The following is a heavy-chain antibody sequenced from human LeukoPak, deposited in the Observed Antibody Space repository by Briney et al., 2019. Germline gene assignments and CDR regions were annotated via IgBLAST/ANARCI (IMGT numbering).Heavy chain of an antibody. CDR3: ARDRNSGSYCSDY. Sequence: GASVKVSCKASGGTFSSYAISWVRQAPGQGLEWMGGIIPIFGTANYAQKFQGRVTITADESTSTAYMELSSLRSEDTAVYYCARDRNSGSYCSDYWGQGTLVTVSS. J-gene: IGHJ4*02. CDR2: IIPIFGTA. CDR1: GGTFSSYA. D-gene: IGHD1-26*01. V-gene: IGHV1-69*13.